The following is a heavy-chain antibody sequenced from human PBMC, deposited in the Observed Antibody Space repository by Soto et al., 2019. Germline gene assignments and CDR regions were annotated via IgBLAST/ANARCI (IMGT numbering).Heavy chain of an antibody. CDR3: AREIVTAGGNNYFDP. Sequence: PSETLSLTCGVSGGTVASSHWWSWVRQSPGRGLEWIGNVYHTWDTNFNPSLQSRVTFSVDKSNNQFSLRLTSVTAADTAGYSCAREIVTAGGNNYFDPWGPGTLVTVSS. V-gene: IGHV4-4*02. D-gene: IGHD2-21*02. CDR1: GGTVASSHW. CDR2: VYHTWDT. J-gene: IGHJ5*02.